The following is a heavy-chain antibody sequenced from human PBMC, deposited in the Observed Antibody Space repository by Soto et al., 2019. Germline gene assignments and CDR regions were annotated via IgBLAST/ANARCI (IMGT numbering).Heavy chain of an antibody. CDR3: DQDMGAYYSDSSGDPTFDY. V-gene: IGHV3-9*01. D-gene: IGHD3-22*01. Sequence: SLKLSFAASGFAFVEYAMHVFGGAAGKGVEWVSGISWNSGSIGYADSVKGRFTISRDNAKNSLYLQMNSLRAEDTALYYCDQDMGAYYSDSSGDPTFDYWGQGTMVSVSS. CDR1: GFAFVEYA. CDR2: ISWNSGSI. J-gene: IGHJ4*02.